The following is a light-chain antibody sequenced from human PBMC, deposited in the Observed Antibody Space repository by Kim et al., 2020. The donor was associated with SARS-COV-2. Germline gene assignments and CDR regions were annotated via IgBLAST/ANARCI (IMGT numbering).Light chain of an antibody. CDR3: QQYGSSSWM. V-gene: IGKV3-20*01. CDR2: GAS. CDR1: LSVKSSY. Sequence: SPGERATLSFRASLSVKSSYLAWYQQKPGQAPRLLIYGASTRATGVPDRFSGSGSGTDFTLIISRLEPEDFAVYYCQQYGSSSWMFGQGTKVDIK. J-gene: IGKJ1*01.